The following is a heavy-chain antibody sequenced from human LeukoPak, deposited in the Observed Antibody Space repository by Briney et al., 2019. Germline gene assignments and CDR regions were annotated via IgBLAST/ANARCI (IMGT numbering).Heavy chain of an antibody. CDR1: GYSFTSYW. CDR3: AIKGDYYDSSGSYYYFDY. V-gene: IGHV5-51*01. D-gene: IGHD3-22*01. CDR2: IYPGDSDT. J-gene: IGHJ4*02. Sequence: GESPKLSCKGSGYSFTSYWIGWVRQMPGKGLEWMGIIYPGDSDTRYSPSFQGQVTISADKSISTAYLQWSSLKASDTAMYYCAIKGDYYDSSGSYYYFDYWGQGTLVTVSS.